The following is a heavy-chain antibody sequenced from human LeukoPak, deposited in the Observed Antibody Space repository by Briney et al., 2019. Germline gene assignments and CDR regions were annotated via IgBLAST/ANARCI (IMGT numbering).Heavy chain of an antibody. Sequence: PGGSLRLSCAASGFTFSSYGMPWVRQAPGKGLEWVAVISYDGSNKYYADSVKGRFTISRDNSKNTLYLQMNSLRAEDTAVYYCAKDLDYYDSSGYWGNWGQGTLVTVSS. CDR2: ISYDGSNK. J-gene: IGHJ4*02. CDR3: AKDLDYYDSSGYWGN. D-gene: IGHD3-22*01. V-gene: IGHV3-30*18. CDR1: GFTFSSYG.